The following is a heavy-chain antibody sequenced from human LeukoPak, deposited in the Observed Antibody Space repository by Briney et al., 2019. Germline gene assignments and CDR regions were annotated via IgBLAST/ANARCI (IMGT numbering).Heavy chain of an antibody. J-gene: IGHJ4*02. V-gene: IGHV3-23*01. D-gene: IGHD1-26*01. CDR1: GFTFSSYA. CDR3: AKDAPGGSHWPT. CDR2: ISGGNT. Sequence: GGSLRLSCEACGFTFSSYAMSWARQAPGKGLEWVSLISGGNTYYADSVKGRFTISRDNSKNTLYLQMSSLTVEDTAVYYCAKDAPGGSHWPTWGQGTLVTVPS.